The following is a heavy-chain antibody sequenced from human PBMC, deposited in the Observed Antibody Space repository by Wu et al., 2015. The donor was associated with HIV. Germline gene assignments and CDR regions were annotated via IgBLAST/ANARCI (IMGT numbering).Heavy chain of an antibody. D-gene: IGHD2-2*01. CDR1: GHSFSDSY. Sequence: QMQLVQSGAEVKKPGASVKVSCRASGHSFSDSYMHWVRQTPGQGLEWMGWVTPRGGKNYAQKLQGRVTMTTDTSTSTAYMELRSLRSDDTAVYYCARYCSSTSCYGYYYYGMDVWGQGTTVTVSS. CDR3: ARYCSSTSCYGYYYYGMDV. V-gene: IGHV1-2*02. J-gene: IGHJ6*02. CDR2: VTPRGGK.